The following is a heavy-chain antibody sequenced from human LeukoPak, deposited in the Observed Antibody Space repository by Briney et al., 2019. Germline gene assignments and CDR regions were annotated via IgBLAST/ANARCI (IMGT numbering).Heavy chain of an antibody. Sequence: SVKVSCKASGYTFTSYDINWVRQATGQGLEWMGGIIPIFGTANYAQKFQGRVTITTDESTSTAYMELSSLRSEDTAVYYCASQYCSGGSCYFLDVYYYYMDVWGKGTTVTVSS. CDR2: IIPIFGTA. V-gene: IGHV1-69*05. J-gene: IGHJ6*03. CDR1: GYTFTSYD. D-gene: IGHD2-15*01. CDR3: ASQYCSGGSCYFLDVYYYYMDV.